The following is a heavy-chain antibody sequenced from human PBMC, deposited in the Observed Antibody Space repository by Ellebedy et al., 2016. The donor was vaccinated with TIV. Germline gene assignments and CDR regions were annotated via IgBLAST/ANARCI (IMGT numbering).Heavy chain of an antibody. CDR2: IKDKADGGTT. CDR3: AAAPAY. CDR1: GFTFTNAW. J-gene: IGHJ4*02. V-gene: IGHV3-15*01. Sequence: GGSLRLXCAASGFTFTNAWMTWVRQAPGKGLEWVGRIKDKADGGTTDYAAAVKDRFTISRDDSKNTLFLQMKSLKIEDTAVYYCAAAPAYWGQGTLVTVSS.